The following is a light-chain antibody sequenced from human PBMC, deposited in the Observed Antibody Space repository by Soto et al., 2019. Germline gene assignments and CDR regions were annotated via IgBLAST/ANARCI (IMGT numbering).Light chain of an antibody. Sequence: QSVLTQPRSASGSPGQSVTISCTGTSRDVGGYNYVSWYQQHPGKAPKLMIYGVSKRPSGVPDRFSGSKSGNTASLTVSGLQAEDEGDYYCSSYAGSNNYVFGTGTKLTVL. V-gene: IGLV2-8*01. CDR3: SSYAGSNNYV. CDR2: GVS. CDR1: SRDVGGYNY. J-gene: IGLJ1*01.